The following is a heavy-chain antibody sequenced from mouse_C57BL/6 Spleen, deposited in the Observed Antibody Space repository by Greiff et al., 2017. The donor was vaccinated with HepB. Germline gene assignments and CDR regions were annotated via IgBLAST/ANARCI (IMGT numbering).Heavy chain of an antibody. CDR3: ARNGAKLPDYFFDY. J-gene: IGHJ2*01. Sequence: QVQLKESGAELVKPGASVKISCKASGYAFSSYWMNWVKQRPGKGLEWIGQIYPGDGDTNYNGKFKGKATLTADKSSSTAYMQLSSLTSEDSAVYFCARNGAKLPDYFFDYWGQGTTLTVSS. CDR1: GYAFSSYW. CDR2: IYPGDGDT. V-gene: IGHV1-80*01. D-gene: IGHD2-13*01.